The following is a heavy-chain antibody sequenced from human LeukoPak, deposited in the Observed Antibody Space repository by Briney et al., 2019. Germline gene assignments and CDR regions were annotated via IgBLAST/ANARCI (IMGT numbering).Heavy chain of an antibody. D-gene: IGHD3-3*01. Sequence: ASVKVSCKVSGYTLTELSMHWVRQAPGKGLEWMGGFDPEDGETIYAQKFQGRVTMTEDTSTDTAHMELSSLRSEDTAVYYCATIPLITIFGVVIHDYWGQGTLVTVSS. V-gene: IGHV1-24*01. J-gene: IGHJ4*02. CDR1: GYTLTELS. CDR3: ATIPLITIFGVVIHDY. CDR2: FDPEDGET.